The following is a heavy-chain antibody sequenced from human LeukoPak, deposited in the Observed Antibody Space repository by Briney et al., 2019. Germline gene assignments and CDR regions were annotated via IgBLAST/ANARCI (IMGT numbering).Heavy chain of an antibody. Sequence: ASVKVSCKASGFTFTSSAVQWVRQARGQRLEWIGWIFVGGGNTNYAQKFQERVTITRDMSTSTAYMELSSLRSEDTAVYYCAADLHYYGSGSFGPTLYYFDYWGQGTLVTVSS. J-gene: IGHJ4*02. D-gene: IGHD3-10*01. V-gene: IGHV1-58*01. CDR1: GFTFTSSA. CDR2: IFVGGGNT. CDR3: AADLHYYGSGSFGPTLYYFDY.